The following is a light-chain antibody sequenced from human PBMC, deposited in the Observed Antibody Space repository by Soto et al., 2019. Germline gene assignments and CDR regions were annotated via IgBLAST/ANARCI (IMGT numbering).Light chain of an antibody. J-gene: IGLJ1*01. V-gene: IGLV1-44*01. Sequence: QTVVTQPPSASGTPGQRVTISCSGSSSNIESNTVTWYQQLPGTAPKLVIYSNYDRPSGVPDRFSGSTSGTSASLVIRGLQSEDEAEYYCAAWDDILNGYVFGGGTKVTVL. CDR1: SSNIESNT. CDR2: SNY. CDR3: AAWDDILNGYV.